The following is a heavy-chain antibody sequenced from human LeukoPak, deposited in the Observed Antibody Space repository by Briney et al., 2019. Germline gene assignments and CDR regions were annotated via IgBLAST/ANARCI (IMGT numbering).Heavy chain of an antibody. V-gene: IGHV1-69*13. CDR3: ATHKAYCGGDCYSEPDFDY. Sequence: ASVKVSCKASGGTFSSYAISWVRQAPGQGLEWMGGTIPIFGTANYAQKFQGRVTITADESTSTAYMELSSLRSEDTAVYYCATHKAYCGGDCYSEPDFDYWGQGTLVTVSS. J-gene: IGHJ4*02. CDR2: TIPIFGTA. D-gene: IGHD2-21*02. CDR1: GGTFSSYA.